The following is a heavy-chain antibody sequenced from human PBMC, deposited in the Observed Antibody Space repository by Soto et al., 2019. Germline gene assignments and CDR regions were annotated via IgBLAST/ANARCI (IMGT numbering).Heavy chain of an antibody. CDR3: ARVSSSGYMADAAFDV. V-gene: IGHV3-21*02. CDR2: ISSDSTHM. CDR1: GFTFSALS. D-gene: IGHD3-22*01. Sequence: EVQLVESGGGLVKPGGSLRVSCAASGFTFSALSINWVRQAPGKGLEWVSSISSDSTHMYFADSVRGRFTISRDNAKNSLYLQMNSQRAEDTAMYYCARVSSSGYMADAAFDVWGQGTMVTVSS. J-gene: IGHJ3*01.